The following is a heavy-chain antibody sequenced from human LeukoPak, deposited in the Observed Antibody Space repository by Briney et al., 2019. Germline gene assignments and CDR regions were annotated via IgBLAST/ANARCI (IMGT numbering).Heavy chain of an antibody. V-gene: IGHV4-31*03. CDR2: IYYSGST. D-gene: IGHD2-15*01. Sequence: PSETLSLTCTVSGGSISSGSNYWGWIRQPPGKGLEWIGYIYYSGSTYYNPSLKSRVTISVDTSKNQFSLKLSSVTAADTAVYYCAREADHDAFDIWGQGTMVTVSS. CDR1: GGSISSGSNY. J-gene: IGHJ3*02. CDR3: AREADHDAFDI.